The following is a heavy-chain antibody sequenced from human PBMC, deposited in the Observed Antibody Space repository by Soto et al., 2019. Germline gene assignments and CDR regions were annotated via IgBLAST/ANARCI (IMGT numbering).Heavy chain of an antibody. J-gene: IGHJ4*02. CDR1: EFTFSDST. CDR3: TRHFDGDVRIDD. D-gene: IGHD4-17*01. Sequence: EVQLVESGGGLVQPGGSLKLSCAASEFTFSDSTLHWIRQASGKGLEWLGRIRSKTDNYATAYAASVNGRFTISRDDSKNTAYLEMNSLKTEDTAVYYCTRHFDGDVRIDDWGQGTLVTVSS. V-gene: IGHV3-73*01. CDR2: IRSKTDNYAT.